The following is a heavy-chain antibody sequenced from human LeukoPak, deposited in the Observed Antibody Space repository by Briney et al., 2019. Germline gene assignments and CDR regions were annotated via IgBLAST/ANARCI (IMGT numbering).Heavy chain of an antibody. CDR1: GYTLTELS. CDR2: IIPIFGTA. V-gene: IGHV1-69*13. Sequence: SVKVSCKVSGYTLTELSMHWVRQAPGKGLEWMGGIIPIFGTANYAQKFQGRVTITADESTSTAYMELSSLRSEDTAVYYCASGDILTGYRYYYGMDVWGQGTTVTVSS. CDR3: ASGDILTGYRYYYGMDV. J-gene: IGHJ6*02. D-gene: IGHD3-9*01.